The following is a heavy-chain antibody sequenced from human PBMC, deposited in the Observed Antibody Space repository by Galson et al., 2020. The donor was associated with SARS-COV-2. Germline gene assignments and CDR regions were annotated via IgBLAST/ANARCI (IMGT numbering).Heavy chain of an antibody. J-gene: IGHJ4*02. CDR2: IYWHDDT. D-gene: IGHD3-22*01. V-gene: IGHV2-5*01. Sequence: SGPTLVKPTQTLTLTCTCSGFSLSTSGVGVGWIRQPPGKALEWLTLIYWHDDTQYNPSLKSRLTITKDTSKNQVVLTMTNVDPVDTATYYCAHRHGLDDNSGYHYFFDYWGQGTLVTVSS. CDR1: GFSLSTSGVG. CDR3: AHRHGLDDNSGYHYFFDY.